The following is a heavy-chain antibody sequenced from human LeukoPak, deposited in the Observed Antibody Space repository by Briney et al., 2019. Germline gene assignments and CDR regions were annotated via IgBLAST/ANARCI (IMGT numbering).Heavy chain of an antibody. CDR2: IYYSGST. CDR3: ARGELTSDY. J-gene: IGHJ4*02. V-gene: IGHV4-39*01. Sequence: SETLSLTCTVSGGSISSSSYYWGWIRQPPGKGLEWIGSIYYSGSTYYNPSLKSRVTISVDTSKNQFSLKLSSVTAADTAVYYCARGELTSDYWGQGTLVTVPS. D-gene: IGHD1-26*01. CDR1: GGSISSSSYY.